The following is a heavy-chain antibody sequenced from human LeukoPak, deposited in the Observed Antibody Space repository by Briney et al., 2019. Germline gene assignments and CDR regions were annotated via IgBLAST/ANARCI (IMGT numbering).Heavy chain of an antibody. CDR2: ISSSSSYI. J-gene: IGHJ4*02. D-gene: IGHD3-10*01. CDR3: ARGDYYGSGSLLTVY. CDR1: GFTFSSYS. Sequence: GGSLRLSCAASGFTFSSYSMNWVRQAPGKGLEWVSSISSSSSYIYYADSVKGRFTISRDNAKNSLYLQMNSLRAEDTAVYYCARGDYYGSGSLLTVYWGQGILVTVSS. V-gene: IGHV3-21*01.